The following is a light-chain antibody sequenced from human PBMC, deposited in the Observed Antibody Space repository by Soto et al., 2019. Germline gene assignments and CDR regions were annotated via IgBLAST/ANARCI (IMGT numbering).Light chain of an antibody. CDR2: DAS. J-gene: IGKJ2*01. CDR3: QQYNNWPPYT. CDR1: QSVSNY. Sequence: EIVLTQSPATLSLSPGDRATLSCRASQSVSNYLAWYQQKPGQAPRLLIYDASNRATGIPARFSGSGSGTDFTLTISSLESEDFAVYYCQQYNNWPPYTFGQGTKLEIK. V-gene: IGKV3-11*01.